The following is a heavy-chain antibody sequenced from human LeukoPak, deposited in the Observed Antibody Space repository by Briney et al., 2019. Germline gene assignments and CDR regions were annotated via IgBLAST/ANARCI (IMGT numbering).Heavy chain of an antibody. CDR2: IYSGGST. CDR1: GFTVSSNY. D-gene: IGHD5-12*01. CDR3: ARGAYSGYDLHFDY. Sequence: PGGSLRLSCAASGFTVSSNYMSWVRQAPGKGLEWVSVIYSGGSTYYADSVKGRFTISRDNSKNTLYLQMNSLRAEDTAVYYCARGAYSGYDLHFDYWGQGTLVTVSS. J-gene: IGHJ4*02. V-gene: IGHV3-53*01.